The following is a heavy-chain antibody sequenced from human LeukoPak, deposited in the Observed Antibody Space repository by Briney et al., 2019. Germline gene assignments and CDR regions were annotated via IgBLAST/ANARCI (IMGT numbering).Heavy chain of an antibody. D-gene: IGHD3-10*01. J-gene: IGHJ4*02. V-gene: IGHV1-46*01. CDR1: GYTFISNY. Sequence: ASVKVSCKAFGYTFISNYMHWVRQAPGQGPEWMGVISPSGGSTTYAQKFQGRVTLTRDMSTSTDYLELRSLRSDDTAVYYCARGGSLWFGELLRYWGQGTLVTVSS. CDR2: ISPSGGST. CDR3: ARGGSLWFGELLRY.